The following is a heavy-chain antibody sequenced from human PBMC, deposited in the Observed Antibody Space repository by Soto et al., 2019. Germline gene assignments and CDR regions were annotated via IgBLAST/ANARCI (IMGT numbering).Heavy chain of an antibody. Sequence: SQTLSLTCAISGDRVSSNSAAWNWIRQSPSRGLEWLGRTYYRSKWYNDYAVSVKSRITINPDTSKNQFSLQLNSVTPEDTAVYYCASQAWSNYEDAFDIWGQGTMVTVSS. CDR1: GDRVSSNSAA. CDR2: TYYRSKWYN. D-gene: IGHD4-4*01. V-gene: IGHV6-1*01. CDR3: ASQAWSNYEDAFDI. J-gene: IGHJ3*02.